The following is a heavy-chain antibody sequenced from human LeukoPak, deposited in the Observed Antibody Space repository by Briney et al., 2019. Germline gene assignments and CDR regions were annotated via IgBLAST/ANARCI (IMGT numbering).Heavy chain of an antibody. V-gene: IGHV3-23*01. D-gene: IGHD3-10*01. CDR1: GFTFSSYA. J-gene: IGHJ4*02. CDR2: IGGSGGSI. Sequence: GGPLRLSCAASGFTFSSYAMSWVRQAPGKGLEWVSGIGGSGGSIYYADSVKGRFTISRDNSKNTLYLQMNSLRAEDTAVYYCAKVVGYFYGSGSYYCDYWGQGSLVTVAS. CDR3: AKVVGYFYGSGSYYCDY.